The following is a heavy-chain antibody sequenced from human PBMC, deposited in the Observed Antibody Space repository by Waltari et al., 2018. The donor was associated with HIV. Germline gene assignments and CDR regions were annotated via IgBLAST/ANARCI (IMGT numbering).Heavy chain of an antibody. CDR1: GHTFDHHA. V-gene: IGHV3-9*01. D-gene: IGHD3-3*01. J-gene: IGHJ6*02. CDR2: ISWNSGDI. CDR3: VKDGASTIFGVLNGMDV. Sequence: EVQLVESGGGSVEPGRSLRPSCSATGHTFDHHALHWVRQPPGKGLEWVSGISWNSGDIAYADSVKGRFTISRDNTKNSLFLQMNSVRVEDTALYYCVKDGASTIFGVLNGMDVWGQGTTVTVSS.